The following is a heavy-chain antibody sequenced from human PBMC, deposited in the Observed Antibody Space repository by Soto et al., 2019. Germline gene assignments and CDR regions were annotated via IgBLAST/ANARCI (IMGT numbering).Heavy chain of an antibody. CDR2: IYPGDSDT. D-gene: IGHD5-18*01. CDR1: GYSFTSYW. J-gene: IGHJ4*02. Sequence: PGESLKISCKGSGYSFTSYWIGCVRQMPGKGLEWMGIIYPGDSDTRYSPSFQGQVTISADKSISTAYLQWRSLKASDTAMYYCARHGWGARIKLGRSSFEYWGQGTMVTVSS. CDR3: ARHGWGARIKLGRSSFEY. V-gene: IGHV5-51*01.